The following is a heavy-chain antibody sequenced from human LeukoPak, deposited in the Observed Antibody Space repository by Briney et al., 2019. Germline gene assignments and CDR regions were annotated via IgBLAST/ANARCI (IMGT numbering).Heavy chain of an antibody. CDR3: ASALGAAAGTSAFDI. CDR2: INTDGSST. Sequence: GGSLRLSCATSGFTFNSYWMHWVRQAPGKGLAWVSYINTDGSSTSYADSVKGRFTISRDNAKNSLYLQVNSLRAEDTAVYYCASALGAAAGTSAFDIWGQGTMVTVSS. V-gene: IGHV3-74*01. J-gene: IGHJ3*02. CDR1: GFTFNSYW. D-gene: IGHD6-13*01.